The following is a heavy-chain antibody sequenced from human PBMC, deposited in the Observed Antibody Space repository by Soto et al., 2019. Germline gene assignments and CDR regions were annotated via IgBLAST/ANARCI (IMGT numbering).Heavy chain of an antibody. Sequence: PSETLSLTCTVSGGSISSGGCYWNWIRQHPGTGLEWIGYSSDNGNTDFHPSLRNRVPIALDTSKNAFSLTVSSVTAVETAVFYCARRSVEKGSFDYWGQGALVTVSS. CDR2: SSDNGNT. D-gene: IGHD2-15*01. J-gene: IGHJ4*02. V-gene: IGHV4-31*03. CDR1: GGSISSGGCY. CDR3: ARRSVEKGSFDY.